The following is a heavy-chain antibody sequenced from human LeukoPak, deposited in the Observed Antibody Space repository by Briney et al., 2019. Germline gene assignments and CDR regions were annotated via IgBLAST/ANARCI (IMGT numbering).Heavy chain of an antibody. Sequence: GGSLRLSCAASGFTVSSNYMSWVRQAPGKGLEWVSVIYTGGNTYYADSVKGRFTISRDKSKNTLYLQMNSLRAEDTAVYYCVKGYSNSGNGWFDPWGQGTLVTVSS. D-gene: IGHD4-11*01. CDR2: IYTGGNT. J-gene: IGHJ5*02. V-gene: IGHV3-53*01. CDR3: VKGYSNSGNGWFDP. CDR1: GFTVSSNY.